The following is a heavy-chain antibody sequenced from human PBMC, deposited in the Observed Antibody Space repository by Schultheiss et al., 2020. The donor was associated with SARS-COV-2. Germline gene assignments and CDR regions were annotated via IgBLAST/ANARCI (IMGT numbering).Heavy chain of an antibody. J-gene: IGHJ6*02. Sequence: GESLKISCKGSGYSFTSYWIGWVRQMPGKGLEWMGIIYPSDSDTRYSPSFQGQVTISADKSISTAYLQWSSLKASDTAMYYCARQSPVAAARLPHYYYGMDVWGQGTTVTVSS. V-gene: IGHV5-51*01. CDR2: IYPSDSDT. CDR1: GYSFTSYW. D-gene: IGHD6-6*01. CDR3: ARQSPVAAARLPHYYYGMDV.